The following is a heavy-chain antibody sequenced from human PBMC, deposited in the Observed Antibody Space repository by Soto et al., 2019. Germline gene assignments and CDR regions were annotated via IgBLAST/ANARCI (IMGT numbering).Heavy chain of an antibody. V-gene: IGHV1-46*01. CDR3: AGMYHYDSSGYYDY. J-gene: IGHJ4*02. Sequence: ASVKVSCNASGNSFTTYYMHWVRQAPGQGLEWMGIINPSGGRTTYAQKFQGRVTMARDTSTSTFHMELSSLTSEDTAVYYCAGMYHYDSSGYYDYWGQGTLVTGSS. D-gene: IGHD3-22*01. CDR2: INPSGGRT. CDR1: GNSFTTYY.